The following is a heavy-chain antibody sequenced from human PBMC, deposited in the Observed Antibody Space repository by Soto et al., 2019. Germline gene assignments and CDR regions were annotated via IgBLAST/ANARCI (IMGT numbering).Heavy chain of an antibody. D-gene: IGHD1-26*01. J-gene: IGHJ5*02. CDR2: ISYDGSNK. Sequence: PGGSLRLSCADSGFTFSSYGMHWVRQAPGKGLEWVAVISYDGSNKYYADSVKGRFTISRDNSKNTLYLQMNSLRAEDTAVYYCAKDQGPSGSLDPWGQGTLVTVSS. CDR1: GFTFSSYG. V-gene: IGHV3-30*18. CDR3: AKDQGPSGSLDP.